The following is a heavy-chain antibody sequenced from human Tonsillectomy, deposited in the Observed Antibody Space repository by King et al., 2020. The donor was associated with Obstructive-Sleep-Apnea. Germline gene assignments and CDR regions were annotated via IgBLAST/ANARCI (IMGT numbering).Heavy chain of an antibody. V-gene: IGHV3-33*01. CDR1: GFTFISYG. CDR3: ARGGYYDILTGYSPDLDY. Sequence: VQLVESGGGVVQPGRSLRLSCAASGFTFISYGMHWVRQAPGKGLEWVAVIWDDGGNKYYADSVKGRFTISRDNSKNTLYVQMNSLRAEDTAVYYCARGGYYDILTGYSPDLDYWGQGTLGTVSS. J-gene: IGHJ4*02. D-gene: IGHD3-9*01. CDR2: IWDDGGNK.